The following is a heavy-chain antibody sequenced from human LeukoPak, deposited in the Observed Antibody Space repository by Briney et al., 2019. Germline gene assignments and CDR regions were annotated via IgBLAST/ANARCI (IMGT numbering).Heavy chain of an antibody. CDR3: ARARGKWHLLPLDY. J-gene: IGHJ4*02. CDR2: ISHDGSTN. D-gene: IGHD5-12*01. V-gene: IGHV3-30*04. CDR1: RFPFSSFA. Sequence: GGSLRLSCAVSRFPFSSFAFHWVRQAPGKGLEWVAVISHDGSTNHYADSVKGRFTISRDNSNNSLYLQMTSLSAEDTAVYYCARARGKWHLLPLDYWGQGALVTVSS.